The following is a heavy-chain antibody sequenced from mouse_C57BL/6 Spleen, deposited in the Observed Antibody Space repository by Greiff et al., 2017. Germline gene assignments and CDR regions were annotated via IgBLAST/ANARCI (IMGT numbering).Heavy chain of an antibody. CDR3: ERSGSSGYWFAY. Sequence: QVQLQQPGTELVKPGASVKLSCKASGYTFTSYWMHWVKQRPGQGLEWIGNINPSNGGTNYNEKFKSKPTLTVDKSSSTASMQHSSLTSEDSAVYYSERSGSSGYWFAYWGQGTLVTVSA. J-gene: IGHJ3*01. V-gene: IGHV1-53*01. CDR1: GYTFTSYW. D-gene: IGHD3-2*02. CDR2: INPSNGGT.